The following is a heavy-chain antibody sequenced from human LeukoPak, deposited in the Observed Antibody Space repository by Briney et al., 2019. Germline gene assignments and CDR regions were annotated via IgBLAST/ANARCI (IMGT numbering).Heavy chain of an antibody. D-gene: IGHD3-22*01. CDR1: GYTFTSYD. J-gene: IGHJ3*02. Sequence: ASVKVSCKASGYTFTSYDINWVRQATGQGLEWMGWMNPNSGNTGYAQKFQGRVTITRNTSISTAYMELSCLRSEDTAVYYCARGLPQDYYDSSGYYSGGGFDIWGQGTMVTVSS. CDR3: ARGLPQDYYDSSGYYSGGGFDI. V-gene: IGHV1-8*03. CDR2: MNPNSGNT.